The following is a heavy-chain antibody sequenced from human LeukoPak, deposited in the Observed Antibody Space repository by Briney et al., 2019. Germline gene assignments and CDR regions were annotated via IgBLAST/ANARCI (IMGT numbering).Heavy chain of an antibody. V-gene: IGHV3-53*01. D-gene: IGHD4/OR15-4a*01. CDR2: IYSGGST. J-gene: IGHJ4*02. Sequence: GGSLRLSCTVSGFTVSSDSMSWVRQAPGKGLEWVSFIYSGGSTHYSDSVKGRFTISRDNSKNTLYLQMHSLRAEDTGGYYCARRAGAYSHPYDYWGQGTLVTVSS. CDR3: ARRAGAYSHPYDY. CDR1: GFTVSSDS.